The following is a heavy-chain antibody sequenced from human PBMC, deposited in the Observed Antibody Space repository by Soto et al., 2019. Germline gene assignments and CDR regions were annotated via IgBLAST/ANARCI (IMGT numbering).Heavy chain of an antibody. CDR1: RFTFSSYG. CDR3: ARGDRQYYYYYYGMDV. CDR2: IWYDGSNK. Sequence: SLRLSCAASRFTFSSYGIHWVLQTPFNGLEWVAVIWYDGSNKYYADSVKGRFTISRDNSKNTLYLQMNSLRAEDTAVYYCARGDRQYYYYYYGMDVWGQGTTVTVSS. V-gene: IGHV3-33*01. J-gene: IGHJ6*02.